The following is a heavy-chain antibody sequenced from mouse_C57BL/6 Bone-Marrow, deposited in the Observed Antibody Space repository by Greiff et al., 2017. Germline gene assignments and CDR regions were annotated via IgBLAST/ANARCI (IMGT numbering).Heavy chain of an antibody. V-gene: IGHV1-55*01. Sequence: QVQLQQPGAELVKPGASVKMSCKASGYTFPSYWITWVKQRPGQGLEWIGDIYPGSGSTNYNEKFKSKATLTVDTSSSTAYMQLSSLTSEDSAVYYCARGGYYDAMDYWGQGTSVTGSA. CDR2: IYPGSGST. CDR1: GYTFPSYW. J-gene: IGHJ4*01. D-gene: IGHD2-4*01. CDR3: ARGGYYDAMDY.